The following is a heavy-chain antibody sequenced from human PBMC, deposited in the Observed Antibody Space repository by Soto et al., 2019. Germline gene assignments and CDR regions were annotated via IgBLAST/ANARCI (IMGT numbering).Heavy chain of an antibody. Sequence: GGSLRLSCAVSGFTFSSYEMNWVRQAPGKGLEWVSYIGTSGKTIYYADSVRGRFTISRDNAKNSLYLQMNSLRAEDTAVYFCARDPAIYSGKFDYGLDVWGRGTTVTSP. CDR2: IGTSGKTI. V-gene: IGHV3-48*03. CDR3: ARDPAIYSGKFDYGLDV. D-gene: IGHD4-4*01. CDR1: GFTFSSYE. J-gene: IGHJ6*02.